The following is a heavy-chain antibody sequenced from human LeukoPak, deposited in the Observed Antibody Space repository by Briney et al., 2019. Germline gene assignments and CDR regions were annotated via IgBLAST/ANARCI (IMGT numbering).Heavy chain of an antibody. CDR3: VRNNWGPDY. J-gene: IGHJ4*02. Sequence: PGGSLRLSCAVSGSTFSNHWMHWVRQVPGKGLVWVSRINSDGSSTSYADSVKGRFTISRDNAKNTLYLQMNSLRAEDTAVYYCVRNNWGPDYWGQGALVTVSS. CDR1: GSTFSNHW. D-gene: IGHD7-27*01. CDR2: INSDGSST. V-gene: IGHV3-74*01.